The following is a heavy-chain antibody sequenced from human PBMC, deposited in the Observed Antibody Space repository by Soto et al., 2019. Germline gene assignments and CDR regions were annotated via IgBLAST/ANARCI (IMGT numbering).Heavy chain of an antibody. D-gene: IGHD2-2*01. CDR3: AKQHQEDIVVVPAVLYFDY. J-gene: IGHJ4*02. CDR1: GFTFSSYG. CDR2: ISYDGSNK. Sequence: GGSLRLSCAASGFTFSSYGMHWVRQAPGKGREWVAVISYDGSNKYYADSVKGRFTISRDNSKNTLYLQMNSLRAEDTAVYYCAKQHQEDIVVVPAVLYFDYWGQGTLVTVSS. V-gene: IGHV3-30*18.